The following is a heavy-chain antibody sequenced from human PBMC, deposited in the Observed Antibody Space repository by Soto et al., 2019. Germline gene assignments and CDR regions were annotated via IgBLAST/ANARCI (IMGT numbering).Heavy chain of an antibody. V-gene: IGHV1-18*01. CDR3: AREAYDILTGYYKGGNDAFDI. J-gene: IGHJ3*02. CDR2: ISAYNGNT. CDR1: GYTFTSYG. D-gene: IGHD3-9*01. Sequence: QVQLVQSGAEVKKPGASVKVSCKASGYTFTSYGISWVRQAPGQGLEWMGWISAYNGNTNYAQKLQGRVTMTTDTSTSTAYMELRSLRSDDTAVYYCAREAYDILTGYYKGGNDAFDIWGQGTMVTVSS.